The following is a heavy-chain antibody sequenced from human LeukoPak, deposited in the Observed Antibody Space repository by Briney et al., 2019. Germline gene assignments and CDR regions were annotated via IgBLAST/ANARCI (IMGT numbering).Heavy chain of an antibody. V-gene: IGHV1-69*05. Sequence: ASVKLSCNASGGSFSSYAISWVRQPPGDGLEWMGGIIPIVGTTNYAQKFQGRVTITTDDSTSTAYLELRSLRPEDTAVYYCARVCDSSGYYYNFDYWGQGTLVTVSS. CDR2: IIPIVGTT. CDR3: ARVCDSSGYYYNFDY. CDR1: GGSFSSYA. D-gene: IGHD3-22*01. J-gene: IGHJ4*02.